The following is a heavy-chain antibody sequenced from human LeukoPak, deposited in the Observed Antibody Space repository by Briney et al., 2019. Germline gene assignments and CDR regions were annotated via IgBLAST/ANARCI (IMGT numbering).Heavy chain of an antibody. CDR1: GFTFSSYA. Sequence: GGSLRLSCAASGFTFSSYAMSWVRQAPGKGLEWVSAISGSGGSTYYADSVKGRFTISRDNSKNTLYLQMNSLRAEDTAVYYCAKRYPLNGVQLRLGELSLYAGLDYWGQGTLVTVSS. D-gene: IGHD3-16*02. CDR2: ISGSGGST. V-gene: IGHV3-23*01. CDR3: AKRYPLNGVQLRLGELSLYAGLDY. J-gene: IGHJ4*02.